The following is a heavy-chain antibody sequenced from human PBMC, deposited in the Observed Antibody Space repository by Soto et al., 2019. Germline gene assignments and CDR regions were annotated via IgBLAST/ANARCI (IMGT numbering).Heavy chain of an antibody. D-gene: IGHD3-3*01. J-gene: IGHJ4*02. Sequence: HPGGSLRLSCAASGFPFSSYAMSWVRQAPGKGLEWVSGIGGSGGDTYYADSVKGRFTVSRDNAENTLSLQLNSLRVEDTAIYYCARRTWRGRADYWGQGILVTVSS. CDR1: GFPFSSYA. CDR3: ARRTWRGRADY. CDR2: IGGSGGDT. V-gene: IGHV3-23*01.